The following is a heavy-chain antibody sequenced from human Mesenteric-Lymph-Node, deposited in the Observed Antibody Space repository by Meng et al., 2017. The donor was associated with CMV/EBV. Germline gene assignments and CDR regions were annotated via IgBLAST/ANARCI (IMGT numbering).Heavy chain of an antibody. J-gene: IGHJ4*02. V-gene: IGHV3-11*01. CDR2: ISSSGRTI. CDR3: ARDGEIAAATYYFDY. D-gene: IGHD6-13*01. Sequence: GESLKISCAASGFTVSSNYMSWVRQAPGKGLEWVSYISSSGRTIYYADSVKGRFTISRDNAKNSLSLRLNSLRAEDTAVYYCARDGEIAAATYYFDYWGQGTLVTVSS. CDR1: GFTVSSNY.